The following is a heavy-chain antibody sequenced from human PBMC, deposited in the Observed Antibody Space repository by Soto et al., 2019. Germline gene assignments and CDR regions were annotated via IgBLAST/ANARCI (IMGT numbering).Heavy chain of an antibody. Sequence: SQRQCVTCSLAAGANINQSYFWVWIRAPPGKGVVWIGIFYYGGSTYYSPSLKSRVTISVDPSKTQFSLKLSVVTAADTAVYYCARRGGLATNAFDIWGQGTMVP. CDR1: AGANINQSYF. V-gene: IGHV4-39*01. CDR2: FYYGGST. J-gene: IGHJ3*02. D-gene: IGHD3-16*01. CDR3: ARRGGLATNAFDI.